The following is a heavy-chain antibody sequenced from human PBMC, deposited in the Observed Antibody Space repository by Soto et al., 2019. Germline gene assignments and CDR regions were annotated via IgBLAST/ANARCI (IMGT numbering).Heavy chain of an antibody. CDR2: IDPSDSYT. Sequence: GESLKISCKGSGYSFTSYWISWVRQMPGKGLEWMGRIDPSDSYTNYRPSFQGHVTISADKSISTAYLQWSSLKASDTAMYYCARRGSSPYYYYGMDVWGQGTTVTVSS. J-gene: IGHJ6*02. CDR3: ARRGSSPYYYYGMDV. V-gene: IGHV5-10-1*01. CDR1: GYSFTSYW. D-gene: IGHD6-6*01.